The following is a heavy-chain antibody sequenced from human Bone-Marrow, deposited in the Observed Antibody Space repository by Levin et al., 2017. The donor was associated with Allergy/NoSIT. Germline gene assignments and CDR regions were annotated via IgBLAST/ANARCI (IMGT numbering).Heavy chain of an antibody. Sequence: LSLTCAASGFTFSSYSMNWVRQAPGKGLEWVSSISSSSSYIYYADSVKGRFTISRDNAKNSLYLQMNSLRAEDTAVYYCARLPYIAAAGGAFDIWGQGTMVTVSS. CDR2: ISSSSSYI. D-gene: IGHD6-13*01. CDR3: ARLPYIAAAGGAFDI. V-gene: IGHV3-21*01. CDR1: GFTFSSYS. J-gene: IGHJ3*02.